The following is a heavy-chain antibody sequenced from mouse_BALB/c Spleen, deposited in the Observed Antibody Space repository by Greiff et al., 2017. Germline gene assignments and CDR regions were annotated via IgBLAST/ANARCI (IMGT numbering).Heavy chain of an antibody. Sequence: QVQLQQPGAELVKPGASVKMSCKASGYTFTSYNMHWVKQTPGQGLEWIGAIYPGNGDTSYNQKFKGKATLTADKSSSTAYMQLSSLTSEDSAVYYCARGSSHYYAMDYWGQGTTLTVSS. D-gene: IGHD1-1*01. J-gene: IGHJ4*01. V-gene: IGHV1-12*01. CDR2: IYPGNGDT. CDR1: GYTFTSYN. CDR3: ARGSSHYYAMDY.